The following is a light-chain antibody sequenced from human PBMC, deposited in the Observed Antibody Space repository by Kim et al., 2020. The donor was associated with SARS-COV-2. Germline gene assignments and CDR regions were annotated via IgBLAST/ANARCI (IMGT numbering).Light chain of an antibody. V-gene: IGKV1-27*01. CDR1: QCISYH. CDR3: QKYNSDPQT. CDR2: AAS. J-gene: IGKJ1*01. Sequence: ASVRDRVTITCRASQCISYHLAWYPQKAGKAPTLLIYAASTLHSGVPPRFSGSGSGTDFTLTISSLQPEDVATYYCQKYNSDPQTFGQGTKVDIK.